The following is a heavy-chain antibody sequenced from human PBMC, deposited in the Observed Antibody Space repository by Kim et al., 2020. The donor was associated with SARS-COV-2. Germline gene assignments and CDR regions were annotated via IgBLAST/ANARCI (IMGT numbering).Heavy chain of an antibody. Sequence: ASVKVSCKASGYTFTSYAMHWVRQAPGQRLEWMGWINAGNGNTKYSQKFQGRVTITRDTSASTAYMELSSLRSEDTAVYYCVSVLIAVAGTGGWLDPWGQGTLVTVSS. CDR2: INAGNGNT. J-gene: IGHJ5*02. CDR1: GYTFTSYA. D-gene: IGHD6-19*01. CDR3: VSVLIAVAGTGGWLDP. V-gene: IGHV1-3*01.